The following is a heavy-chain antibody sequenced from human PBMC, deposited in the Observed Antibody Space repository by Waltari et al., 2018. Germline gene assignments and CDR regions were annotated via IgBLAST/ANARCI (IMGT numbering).Heavy chain of an antibody. V-gene: IGHV4-34*01. CDR3: ARGNDYGGFDY. J-gene: IGHJ4*02. D-gene: IGHD4-17*01. CDR2: INHSGST. Sequence: QVQLQQWGAGLLKPSETLSLTCAVYGGSFSGYYWSWIRQPPGKGLEWIGEINHSGSTNYNPSLKSRGTISVDTSKNQFSLKLSSVTAADTAVYYCARGNDYGGFDYWGQGTLVTVSS. CDR1: GGSFSGYY.